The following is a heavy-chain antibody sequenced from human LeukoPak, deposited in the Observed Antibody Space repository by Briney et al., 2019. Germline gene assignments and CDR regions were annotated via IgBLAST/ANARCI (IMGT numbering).Heavy chain of an antibody. CDR1: GFTFSSYG. Sequence: GGSLRLSCAASGFTFSSYGMHWVRQAPGKGLEWVAVIWYDGSNKYYADSVKGRFTISRDNSKNTLYLQMGSLRAEDMAVYYCARDSYYDSSGYSTDILDYWGQGTLVTVSS. CDR2: IWYDGSNK. CDR3: ARDSYYDSSGYSTDILDY. V-gene: IGHV3-33*01. D-gene: IGHD3-22*01. J-gene: IGHJ4*02.